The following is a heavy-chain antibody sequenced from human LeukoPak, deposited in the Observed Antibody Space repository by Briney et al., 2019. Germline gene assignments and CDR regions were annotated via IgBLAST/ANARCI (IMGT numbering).Heavy chain of an antibody. V-gene: IGHV4-4*02. CDR3: AGLVGRYSSGLYYYYFDY. Sequence: SETLSLTCTVSGDSINSLDLWSWVRQPPGKGLEWIGEMYLSGSTHSNPSVKSRVTISIDKSKNQFFLNLSSVTAADTAVYYCAGLVGRYSSGLYYYYFDYWGQGTLVTVSS. J-gene: IGHJ4*02. CDR1: GDSINSLDL. CDR2: MYLSGST. D-gene: IGHD3-22*01.